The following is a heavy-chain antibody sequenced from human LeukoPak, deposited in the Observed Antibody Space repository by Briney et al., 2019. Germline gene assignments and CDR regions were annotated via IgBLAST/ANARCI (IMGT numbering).Heavy chain of an antibody. Sequence: GGPLRLSCAASGFTFSSYAMSWVRQAPGKGLEWVSAISGSGGSTYYADSVKGRFTISRDNSKNTLYLQMNSLRAEDTAVYYCAKGSDDYGDYRPYYFDYWGQGTLVTVSS. J-gene: IGHJ4*02. D-gene: IGHD4-17*01. CDR2: ISGSGGST. V-gene: IGHV3-23*01. CDR3: AKGSDDYGDYRPYYFDY. CDR1: GFTFSSYA.